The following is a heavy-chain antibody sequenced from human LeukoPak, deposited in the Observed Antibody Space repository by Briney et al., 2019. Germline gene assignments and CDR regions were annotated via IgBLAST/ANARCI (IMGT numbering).Heavy chain of an antibody. D-gene: IGHD3-10*01. CDR3: ARLVLSRWYFDL. CDR2: IYPGDSDT. CDR1: GYSFATFW. V-gene: IGHV5-51*01. Sequence: GESLKISCKGSGYSFATFWIGWVRQMPGKGLEWMGIIYPGDSDTKYSPSFQGQVTISADKSISTASLQWSTLKASDTAMYYCARLVLSRWYFDLWGRGTLVTVSS. J-gene: IGHJ2*01.